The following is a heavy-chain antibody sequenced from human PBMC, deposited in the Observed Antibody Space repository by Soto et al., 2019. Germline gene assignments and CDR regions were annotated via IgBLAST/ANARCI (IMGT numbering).Heavy chain of an antibody. D-gene: IGHD3-10*01. CDR1: GFTFSSYG. CDR3: ARQVLLWFGEGNECDY. J-gene: IGHJ4*02. V-gene: IGHV3-33*01. CDR2: IGNDGRNN. Sequence: QVQLVESGGGVVQHGRSLRLSCAASGFTFSSYGMHWVRQAPGKGLEWVAGIGNDGRNNYYADSVTGRFTISRDNSKNAVYPEMNCVTAEDTAVYFCARQVLLWFGEGNECDYWGQGTLVVVSS.